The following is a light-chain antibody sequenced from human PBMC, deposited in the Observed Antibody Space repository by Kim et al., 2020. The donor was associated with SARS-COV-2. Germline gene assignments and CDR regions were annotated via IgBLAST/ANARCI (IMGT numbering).Light chain of an antibody. V-gene: IGLV3-19*01. CDR3: NSRDTSGYLWV. CDR1: SLRSYY. CDR2: GRN. J-gene: IGLJ3*02. Sequence: SSELTQDHAVSVAMGQTVRITCQGDSLRSYYASWYQQKPGQAPVVVMYGRNKRPSGIPDRFSGSSSGNTASLTITGAQAEDEADYYCNSRDTSGYLWVFG.